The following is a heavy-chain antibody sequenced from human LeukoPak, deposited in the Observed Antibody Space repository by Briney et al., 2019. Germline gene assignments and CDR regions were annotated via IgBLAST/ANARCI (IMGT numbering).Heavy chain of an antibody. Sequence: ASVKVSCKASGYTFTGYYMHWVRQAPGQGLEWMGWINPNSGGTNYAQKFQGRVTMTRGTSISTAYMELSRLRSDDTAVYYCARVKRSTSPFDYWGQGTLVTVSS. J-gene: IGHJ4*02. CDR3: ARVKRSTSPFDY. V-gene: IGHV1-2*02. CDR2: INPNSGGT. CDR1: GYTFTGYY. D-gene: IGHD2-2*01.